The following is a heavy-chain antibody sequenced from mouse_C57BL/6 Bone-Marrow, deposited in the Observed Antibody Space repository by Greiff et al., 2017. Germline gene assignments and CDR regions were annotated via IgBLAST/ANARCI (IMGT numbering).Heavy chain of an antibody. J-gene: IGHJ2*01. D-gene: IGHD2-2*01. V-gene: IGHV5-6*01. CDR2: ISSGGSYT. CDR3: ARHRGLRRFDY. Sequence: EVMLVESGGDLVKPGGSLKLSCAASGFTFSIYGMSWVRQTPDKRLEWVATISSGGSYTYYPDSVKGRFTISRDNAKNTLYLQMSSLKSEDTAMYYCARHRGLRRFDYWGQGTTLTVSS. CDR1: GFTFSIYG.